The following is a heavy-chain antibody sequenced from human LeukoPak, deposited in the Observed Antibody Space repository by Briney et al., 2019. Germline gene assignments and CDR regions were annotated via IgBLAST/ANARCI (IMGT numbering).Heavy chain of an antibody. J-gene: IGHJ4*02. V-gene: IGHV3-21*01. CDR3: ARDPPHYYDSSGYSYYFDY. Sequence: GGSLRLSCAASGFTFSSYSMNWVRQAPGKGLEWVSSISSSSSYIYYADSVKGRFTISRDNAKNSLYLQMNSLRAEDTAVYYCARDPPHYYDSSGYSYYFDYWGQGTLVTVSS. D-gene: IGHD3-22*01. CDR2: ISSSSSYI. CDR1: GFTFSSYS.